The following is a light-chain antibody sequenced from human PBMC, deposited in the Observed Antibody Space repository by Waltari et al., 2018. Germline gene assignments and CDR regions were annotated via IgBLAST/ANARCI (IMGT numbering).Light chain of an antibody. Sequence: DIQLTQSPSFLSASVGDRVTITCRASQDITGFLAWYQQKPGKAPKLLIFAASTLQGGVPSRFSGSGSGTEFTLTISSLLPEDFATYYCQQLKNSPLTFGGGTKVEIK. V-gene: IGKV1-9*01. J-gene: IGKJ4*01. CDR3: QQLKNSPLT. CDR1: QDITGF. CDR2: AAS.